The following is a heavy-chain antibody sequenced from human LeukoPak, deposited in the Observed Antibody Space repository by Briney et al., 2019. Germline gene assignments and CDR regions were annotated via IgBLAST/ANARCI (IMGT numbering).Heavy chain of an antibody. Sequence: GGSLGLSCAASEISVGSNYMTWVRPAPGEGLEWVANIKEDGSEKYYVDSVKGRFTISRDNAKNSLYLQMNSLRAEDTAVYYCAREGYCRLWPNLGCYMDVWGKGTTVTISS. J-gene: IGHJ6*03. CDR1: EISVGSNY. CDR3: AREGYCRLWPNLGCYMDV. CDR2: IKEDGSEK. V-gene: IGHV3-7*01. D-gene: IGHD4/OR15-4a*01.